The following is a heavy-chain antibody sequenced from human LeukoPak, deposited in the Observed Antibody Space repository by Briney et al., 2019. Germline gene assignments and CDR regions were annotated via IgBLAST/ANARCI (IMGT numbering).Heavy chain of an antibody. V-gene: IGHV4-59*01. CDR1: GGSISSYY. Sequence: PSETLFLTCTVSGGSISSYYWSWIRQPPGKGLEWIGYIYYSGSTNYNPSLKSRVSISVDTSKNQFSLKLSSVTAADTAVYYCAREHPSIVGATDYFDYWGQGTLVTVSS. CDR3: AREHPSIVGATDYFDY. CDR2: IYYSGST. D-gene: IGHD1-26*01. J-gene: IGHJ4*02.